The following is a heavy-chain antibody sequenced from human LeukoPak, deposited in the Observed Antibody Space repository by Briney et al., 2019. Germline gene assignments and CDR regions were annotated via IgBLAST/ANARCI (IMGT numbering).Heavy chain of an antibody. CDR1: GYTFTNYG. D-gene: IGHD6-13*01. CDR2: ISAYNVNT. V-gene: IGHV1-18*01. Sequence: ASVKVSCKTSGYTFTNYGISGVRKAPELGLEWRGWISAYNVNTNYAQKVQGRVTMTTDTSTSTAYMELRSLRFDDTAVYYCARDQSVRLLQTSSTYFKHVFAIWGQGSMVTVSS. CDR3: ARDQSVRLLQTSSTYFKHVFAI. J-gene: IGHJ3*02.